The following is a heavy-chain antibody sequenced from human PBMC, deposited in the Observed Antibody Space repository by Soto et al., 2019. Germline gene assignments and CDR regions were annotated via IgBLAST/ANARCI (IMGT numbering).Heavy chain of an antibody. CDR2: ISYDGSNK. CDR3: AKDSSPIGYCTNGVCYNFDY. D-gene: IGHD2-8*01. V-gene: IGHV3-30*18. CDR1: GFTFSSYG. Sequence: PGGSLRLSCAASGFTFSSYGMHWVRQAPGKGLEWVAVISYDGSNKYYADSVKGRFTISRDNSKNTLYLQMNSLRAEDTAVYYCAKDSSPIGYCTNGVCYNFDYWGQGTLVTVSS. J-gene: IGHJ4*02.